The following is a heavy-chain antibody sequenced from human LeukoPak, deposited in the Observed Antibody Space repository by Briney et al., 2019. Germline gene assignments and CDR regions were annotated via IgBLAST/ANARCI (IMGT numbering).Heavy chain of an antibody. J-gene: IGHJ4*02. CDR3: ARTSFGYSSSSANFDY. D-gene: IGHD6-6*01. CDR2: IYPGDSDT. Sequence: GESLKISCKGSGYSFTSYWIGWVRQMPGKGLVWMGIIYPGDSDTRYSPSFQGQVTISADKSISTAYLQWSSLKASDTAMYYCARTSFGYSSSSANFDYWGQGTLVTVSS. V-gene: IGHV5-51*01. CDR1: GYSFTSYW.